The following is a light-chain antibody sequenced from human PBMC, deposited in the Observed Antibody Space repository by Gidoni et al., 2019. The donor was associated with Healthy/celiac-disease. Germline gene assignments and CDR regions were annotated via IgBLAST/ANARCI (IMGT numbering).Light chain of an antibody. CDR1: SSNLGNNY. CDR3: GTWDSSLSAL. Sequence: QSVLTQPHSVSAAPGQKVTISCSGSSSNLGNNYVSWYQHLPGTAPKLLIYDNNKRPSGIPDRFSGSKSGTSATLGITGLQTGDEADYYCGTWDSSLSALFGGGTKLTVL. J-gene: IGLJ2*01. V-gene: IGLV1-51*01. CDR2: DNN.